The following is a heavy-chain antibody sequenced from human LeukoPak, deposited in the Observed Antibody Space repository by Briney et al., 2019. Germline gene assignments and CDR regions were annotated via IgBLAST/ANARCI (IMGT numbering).Heavy chain of an antibody. J-gene: IGHJ6*03. V-gene: IGHV3-11*04. Sequence: GGSLRLSCAASGFTFSDYYMSWIRQAPGKGLEWVSYISSSGSTIYYADSVKGRFTISRDNAKNSLYLQMNSLRAEDTAVYYCAKGADEYFDWLLRYYYYMDVWGKGTTVTISS. CDR2: ISSSGSTI. CDR1: GFTFSDYY. CDR3: AKGADEYFDWLLRYYYYMDV. D-gene: IGHD3-9*01.